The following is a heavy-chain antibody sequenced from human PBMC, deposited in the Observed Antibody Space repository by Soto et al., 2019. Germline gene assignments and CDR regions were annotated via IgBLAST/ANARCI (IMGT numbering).Heavy chain of an antibody. V-gene: IGHV3-23*01. Sequence: EVQLLESGGGLVQPGGSLRLSCAASGITISNYPMSWVRQAPGKGLDWVSGISGSGDRTYYADSAKGRFTISKDISRNSLSLKLDSLGVEDTAVYFCVKDDGGYTSTAPHWGQGTLVTVSS. CDR3: VKDDGGYTSTAPH. CDR2: ISGSGDRT. J-gene: IGHJ4*02. D-gene: IGHD3-22*01. CDR1: GITISNYP.